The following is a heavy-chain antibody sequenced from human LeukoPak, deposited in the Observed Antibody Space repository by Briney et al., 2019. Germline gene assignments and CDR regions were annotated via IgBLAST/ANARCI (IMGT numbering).Heavy chain of an antibody. D-gene: IGHD1-26*01. V-gene: IGHV4-34*01. J-gene: IGHJ6*04. Sequence: SETLSLTCAVYGGSFSGYYWSWIRQPPGKGLEWIGEINHSGSTNYNPSLKSRVTISVDTSKNQFSLKLSSVTAADTAVYYCARYRGSGSMDVWGKGTTVTISS. CDR3: ARYRGSGSMDV. CDR1: GGSFSGYY. CDR2: INHSGST.